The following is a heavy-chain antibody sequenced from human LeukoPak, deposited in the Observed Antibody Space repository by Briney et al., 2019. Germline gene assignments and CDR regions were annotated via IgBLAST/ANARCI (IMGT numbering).Heavy chain of an antibody. CDR3: ARRSDIVVVPAAKGSDAFDI. J-gene: IGHJ3*02. Sequence: SETLSLTCAVYGGSLSGYYWSWIRQPPGKGLEWIGEINHGGSTNYNPSLKSRVTISVDTSKNQFSLKVSSVTGADTAVYYCARRSDIVVVPAAKGSDAFDIWGQGTMVTVSS. CDR1: GGSLSGYY. V-gene: IGHV4-34*01. CDR2: INHGGST. D-gene: IGHD2-2*01.